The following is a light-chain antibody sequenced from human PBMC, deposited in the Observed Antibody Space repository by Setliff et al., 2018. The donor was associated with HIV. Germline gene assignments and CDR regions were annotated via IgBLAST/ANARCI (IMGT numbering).Light chain of an antibody. CDR2: DVS. CDR1: SSDVGRYNY. Sequence: QSALTQPASVSGSPGQSITISCTGTSSDVGRYNYVSWYQQHPGKTPKLIIYDVSKWPSGVSNRFSASKSGNTASLTISGPQAEDEADYYCCSYTSISTYVFGTGTKVTVL. V-gene: IGLV2-14*03. CDR3: CSYTSISTYV. J-gene: IGLJ1*01.